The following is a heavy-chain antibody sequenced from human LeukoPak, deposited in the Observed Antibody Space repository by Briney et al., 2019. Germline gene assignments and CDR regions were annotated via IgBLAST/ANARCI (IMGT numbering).Heavy chain of an antibody. D-gene: IGHD5-24*01. V-gene: IGHV3-23*01. CDR1: GFTFSSYE. Sequence: GGSLRLSCAASGFTFSSYEMNWVRQAPGKGLEWVSYISSSGSTYYADSVKGRFTISRDNSKNTLYLQMNSLRAEDTAVYYCAKDPRPRWAFFDYWGQGTLVTVSS. CDR2: ISSSGST. J-gene: IGHJ4*02. CDR3: AKDPRPRWAFFDY.